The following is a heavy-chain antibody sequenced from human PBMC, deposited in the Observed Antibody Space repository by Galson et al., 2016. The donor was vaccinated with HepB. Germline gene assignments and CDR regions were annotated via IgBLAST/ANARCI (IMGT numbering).Heavy chain of an antibody. D-gene: IGHD3-10*01. CDR3: ARGSLVRGPIETDFDY. V-gene: IGHV3-30*12. CDR1: GFRFSSYG. J-gene: IGHJ4*02. Sequence: SLRLSCASSGFRFSSYGMYWVRQAPGKGLEWVAVIHYDGSQRGHADSVKGRFTISRDNSRDTLYLQMNSLRAEDTALYFCARGSLVRGPIETDFDYWGQGTLVTVS. CDR2: IHYDGSQR.